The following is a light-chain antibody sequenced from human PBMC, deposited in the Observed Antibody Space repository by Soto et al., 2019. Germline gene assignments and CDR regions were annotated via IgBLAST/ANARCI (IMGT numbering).Light chain of an antibody. Sequence: DIQMTQSPSSLSASVGDRVTITCRASQSISRCLNWYQQKPGKAPELLIYAASSLQSGVPSRFSGSGSGTDFTLTISSLQPEDFATYYCQQSYSTPRTFGQGTKVEIK. CDR1: QSISRC. V-gene: IGKV1-39*01. CDR3: QQSYSTPRT. CDR2: AAS. J-gene: IGKJ1*01.